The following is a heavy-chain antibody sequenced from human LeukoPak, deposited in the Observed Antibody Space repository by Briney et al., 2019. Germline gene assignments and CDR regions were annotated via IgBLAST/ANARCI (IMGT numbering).Heavy chain of an antibody. J-gene: IGHJ4*02. CDR3: ARVGYSYVTSPPPLFDY. V-gene: IGHV4-30-2*01. Sequence: SQTLSLTCTVSGGSISIDGYYWGWIRQPPGKGLEWIGYIYNSGSTYYNPSLKSRVTISVDTSKNQFSLKLSSVTAADTAVYYCARVGYSYVTSPPPLFDYWGQGTLVTVSS. D-gene: IGHD5-18*01. CDR1: GGSISIDGYY. CDR2: IYNSGST.